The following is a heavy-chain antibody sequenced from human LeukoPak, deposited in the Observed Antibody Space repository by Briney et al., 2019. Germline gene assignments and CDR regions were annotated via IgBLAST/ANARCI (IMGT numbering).Heavy chain of an antibody. CDR3: ARYASSSRHFDY. CDR2: IYYSGST. Sequence: SETLSLTCTVSGGSISSYYWSWIRQPPGNGLEWIGYIYYSGSTNYNPSLKSRVTISVDTSKNQFSLKLSSVTAADTAVYYCARYASSSRHFDYWGQGTLVTVSS. J-gene: IGHJ4*02. V-gene: IGHV4-59*01. CDR1: GGSISSYY.